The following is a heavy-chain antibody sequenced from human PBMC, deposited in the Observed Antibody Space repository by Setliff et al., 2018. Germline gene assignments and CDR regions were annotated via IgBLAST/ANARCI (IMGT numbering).Heavy chain of an antibody. CDR3: ARLGYCSGGSCYSDYYYYYMDV. CDR2: ISSSSYI. D-gene: IGHD2-15*01. CDR1: GFTFSSYS. V-gene: IGHV3-21*01. J-gene: IGHJ6*03. Sequence: GGSLRVSCAASGFTFSSYSMNWVRQAPGKGLEWVSSISSSSYIYYADSVKGRFTISRDNAKNSLYLQMNSLRAEDTAVYYCARLGYCSGGSCYSDYYYYYMDVWGKGTTVTVSS.